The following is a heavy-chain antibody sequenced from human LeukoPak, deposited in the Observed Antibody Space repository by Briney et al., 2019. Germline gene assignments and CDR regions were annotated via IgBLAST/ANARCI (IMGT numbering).Heavy chain of an antibody. CDR3: ARHPALWFGEPLDY. Sequence: PSETLSLTCTVSGGSISSSSYNWGWIRQPPGKGLEWIGSIYYSGSTYYNPSLKSPVTISVDTSKNQFSLQLSSVTAADTAVYYCARHPALWFGEPLDYWGQGTLVTVSS. V-gene: IGHV4-39*01. CDR2: IYYSGST. J-gene: IGHJ4*02. D-gene: IGHD3-10*01. CDR1: GGSISSSSYN.